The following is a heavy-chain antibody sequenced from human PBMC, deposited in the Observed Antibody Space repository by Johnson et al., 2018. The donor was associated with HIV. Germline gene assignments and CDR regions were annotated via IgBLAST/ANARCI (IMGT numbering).Heavy chain of an antibody. CDR1: GFSFSSYG. CDR3: ARGVTMINLKAFDI. J-gene: IGHJ3*02. CDR2: IRYNGTNE. Sequence: QVQLVESGGGAVQPGGSLRLSCEASGFSFSSYGMHWVRQAPGKGLEWVAFIRYNGTNEHYADSVKGRFTIARDNAKNSLYLQMNSLRAEDTALYYCARGVTMINLKAFDIWGQGTMVTVSS. V-gene: IGHV3-30*02. D-gene: IGHD3-22*01.